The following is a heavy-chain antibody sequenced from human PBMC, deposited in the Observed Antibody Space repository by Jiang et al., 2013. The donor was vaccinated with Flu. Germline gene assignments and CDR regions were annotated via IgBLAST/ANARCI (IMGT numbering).Heavy chain of an antibody. J-gene: IGHJ4*02. Sequence: KPTQTLTLTCTFSGFPLSTSGVGVGWIRQPPGKALEWLALIYWDDDKRYSPSLKSRLTITKDTSKNQVVLTMTNMDPVDTATYYCAQSTPDYDSSGYLLFLFDYWGQGTLVTVSS. D-gene: IGHD3-22*01. CDR2: IYWDDDK. V-gene: IGHV2-5*02. CDR3: AQSTPDYDSSGYLLFLFDY. CDR1: GFPLSTSGVG.